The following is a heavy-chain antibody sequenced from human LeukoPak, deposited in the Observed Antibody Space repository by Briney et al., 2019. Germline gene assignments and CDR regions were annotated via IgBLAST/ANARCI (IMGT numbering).Heavy chain of an antibody. V-gene: IGHV4-4*02. CDR1: GGSISSSNW. CDR2: IYHSGST. CDR3: ARDYPRQWPYAFDI. Sequence: SETLSLTCAVSGGSISSSNWWSWVRQPPGKGLEWIGEIYHSGSTNYNPSLKSRVTISVDRSKNQFSLKLSSVTAADTAVYYCARDYPRQWPYAFDIWGQGTMVTVSS. J-gene: IGHJ3*02. D-gene: IGHD6-19*01.